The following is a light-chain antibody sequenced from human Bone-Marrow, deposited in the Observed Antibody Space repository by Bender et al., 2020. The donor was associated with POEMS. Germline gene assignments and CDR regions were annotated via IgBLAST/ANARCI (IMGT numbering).Light chain of an antibody. Sequence: QSALTQPRSVSGSPGQSVTISCTGTSSDVGGYNYVSWYQQHPGKAPKLMIYDVSKRPSGVPDRFSGSKSGTSVSLAITGLQAEDEADYYCQSFDTSLSGWVFGAGTKLTV. CDR1: SSDVGGYNY. V-gene: IGLV2-11*01. CDR3: QSFDTSLSGWV. CDR2: DVS. J-gene: IGLJ3*02.